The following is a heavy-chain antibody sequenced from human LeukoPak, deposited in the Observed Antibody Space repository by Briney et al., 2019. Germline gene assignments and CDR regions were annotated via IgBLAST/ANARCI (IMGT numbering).Heavy chain of an antibody. CDR3: AKRYYGSGNYDPLFEY. CDR1: GFTFSTYA. Sequence: GGSLILSCAASGFTFSTYAMGWARQAPGKGLEWVSGISGGVGSTYYADSVKGRFTISRDNSKNTLYLQMNSLRAEDTAVYYCAKRYYGSGNYDPLFEYWGRGTLVTVSS. J-gene: IGHJ4*02. V-gene: IGHV3-23*01. CDR2: ISGGVGST. D-gene: IGHD3-10*01.